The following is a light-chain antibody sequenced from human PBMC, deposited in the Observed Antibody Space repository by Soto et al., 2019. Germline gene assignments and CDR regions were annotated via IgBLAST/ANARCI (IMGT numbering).Light chain of an antibody. J-gene: IGKJ1*01. CDR1: QSVDSNY. CDR2: GAS. CDR3: QQYGSSPRT. Sequence: EIVLTQSPGTLSLSPGEEATLSCRASQSVDSNYLAWYQQKPGQTPRLIIYGASARVTGIPDRFSGSGSGTDFTLTISRLEPEDFAVYYCQQYGSSPRTFGRGTKVDIK. V-gene: IGKV3-20*01.